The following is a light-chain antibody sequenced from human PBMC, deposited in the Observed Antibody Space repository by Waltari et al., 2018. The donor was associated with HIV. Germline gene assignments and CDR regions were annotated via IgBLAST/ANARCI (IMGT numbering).Light chain of an antibody. CDR2: GAS. V-gene: IGKV3-20*01. Sequence: EIVLTQSPDTLSLSPGERATLSCRASHNFSSNYLIWYQKKTGRSPTLLIYGASRRAASVADRFSGIGSGTDFTLTISRLEPEDFAVYFCQQYGSSPPWTFGQGTKVEVK. J-gene: IGKJ1*01. CDR3: QQYGSSPPWT. CDR1: HNFSSNY.